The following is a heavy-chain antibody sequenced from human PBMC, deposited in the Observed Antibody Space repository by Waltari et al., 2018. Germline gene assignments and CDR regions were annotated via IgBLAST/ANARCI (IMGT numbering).Heavy chain of an antibody. Sequence: QVQLVQSGGEVSRPGASVTVSCKATGYIFTSSAFSWVRQAPGPGLEWMGWISGYDKTKHFEQNCKGRVTRRTDTLTSTVDMDLRSLRSDDTAVYYCAREYYYGSGSSWSDVFDIWGKGTMVTVSS. CDR1: GYIFTSSA. D-gene: IGHD3-10*01. CDR3: AREYYYGSGSSWSDVFDI. CDR2: ISGYDKTK. V-gene: IGHV1-18*01. J-gene: IGHJ3*02.